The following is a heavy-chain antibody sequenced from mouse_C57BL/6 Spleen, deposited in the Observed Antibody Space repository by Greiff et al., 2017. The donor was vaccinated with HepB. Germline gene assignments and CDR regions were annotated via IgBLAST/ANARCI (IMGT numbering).Heavy chain of an antibody. CDR2: IDPENGDT. V-gene: IGHV14-4*01. J-gene: IGHJ4*01. D-gene: IGHD1-1*01. CDR1: GFNIKDDY. CDR3: TTDYGSSYAMDY. Sequence: EVKVVESGAELVRPGASVKLSCTASGFNIKDDYMHWVKQRPEQGLEWIGWIDPENGDTEYASKFQGKATITADTSSNTAYLQLSSLTSEDTAVYYCTTDYGSSYAMDYWGQGTSVTVSS.